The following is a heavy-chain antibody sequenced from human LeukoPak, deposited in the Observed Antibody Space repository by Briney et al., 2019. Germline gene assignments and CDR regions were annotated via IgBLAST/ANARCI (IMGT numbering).Heavy chain of an antibody. CDR2: IYYSGST. D-gene: IGHD6-6*01. CDR3: ASYSSSRPYYYYYYMDV. CDR1: GGSISSYY. Sequence: SETLSLTCTVSGGSISSYYWSWIRQPPGKGLEWIGYIYYSGSTNYNPSLKSRVTISVDTSKNQFSLKLSSVTAADTAVYYCASYSSSRPYYYYYYMDVWGKGTTVTISS. V-gene: IGHV4-59*08. J-gene: IGHJ6*03.